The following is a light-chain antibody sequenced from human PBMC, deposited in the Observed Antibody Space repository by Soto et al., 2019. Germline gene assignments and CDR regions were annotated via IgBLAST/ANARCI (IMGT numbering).Light chain of an antibody. CDR2: SAS. Sequence: EIVLTQSPGTLSLSPGERATLSCRASQSVSTSYLAWYQQKPGQAPRLLIYSASSRATGIPDRFSGSGSGTAFTLTISRLEPEDFAVYYCQLYDNSLYTFGQGTGLEIK. CDR3: QLYDNSLYT. CDR1: QSVSTSY. V-gene: IGKV3-20*01. J-gene: IGKJ2*01.